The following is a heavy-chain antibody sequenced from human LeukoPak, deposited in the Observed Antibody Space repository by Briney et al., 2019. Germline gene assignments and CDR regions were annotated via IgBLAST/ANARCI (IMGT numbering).Heavy chain of an antibody. CDR1: GDSISGNNCY. CDR3: ARGQWLLRWVY. Sequence: SETLSLTCSVSGDSISGNNCYWAWIRQPPGKELEYIASINYLGTTYYNPSLESRITMSVDTSKNRFSLNLSSVTAADTAVYYCARGQWLLRWVYWGQGTLVTVSS. J-gene: IGHJ4*02. CDR2: INYLGTT. V-gene: IGHV4-39*07. D-gene: IGHD3-22*01.